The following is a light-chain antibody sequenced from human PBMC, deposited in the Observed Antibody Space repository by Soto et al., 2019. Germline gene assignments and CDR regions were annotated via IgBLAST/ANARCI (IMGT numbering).Light chain of an antibody. CDR3: QSYDSRLSGRL. J-gene: IGLJ2*01. CDR1: SSNIGAGHD. CDR2: GNS. V-gene: IGLV1-40*01. Sequence: QSVLTQPPSVSGAPGQRVTISCTGSSSNIGAGHDGHWYQQPPGTAPKLLIYGNSNRPSGVPDRFSGSKSGTSASLAITGLQAEDEADYYGQSYDSRLSGRLFGGVTKLTVL.